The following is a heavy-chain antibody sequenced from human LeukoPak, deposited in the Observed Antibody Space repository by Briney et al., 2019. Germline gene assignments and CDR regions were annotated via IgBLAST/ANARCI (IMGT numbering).Heavy chain of an antibody. CDR1: GVSISSYY. J-gene: IGHJ3*02. CDR3: ARDLIVVVPAAASFDI. Sequence: PSATLSLTCTVSGVSISSYYWSWIRQPAGKGLEWIGRIYTSGSTNYNPSPKSRVTISVDKSKNQFSLRLSSVTAADTAVYYCARDLIVVVPAAASFDIWGQGTMVTVSS. CDR2: IYTSGST. D-gene: IGHD2-2*01. V-gene: IGHV4-4*07.